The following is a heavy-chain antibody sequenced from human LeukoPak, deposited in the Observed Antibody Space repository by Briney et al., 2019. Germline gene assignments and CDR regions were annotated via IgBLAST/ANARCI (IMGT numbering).Heavy chain of an antibody. CDR3: AKVGSEYYYDSSGPYGMDV. CDR2: ISWNSGSI. Sequence: GGSLRLSCAASGFTFDDYAMHWVRQAPGKGLEWVSGISWNSGSIGYADSVKGRFTNSRDNAKNSLYLQMNSLRAEDTALYYCAKVGSEYYYDSSGPYGMDVWGQGTTVTVSS. V-gene: IGHV3-9*01. D-gene: IGHD3-22*01. J-gene: IGHJ6*02. CDR1: GFTFDDYA.